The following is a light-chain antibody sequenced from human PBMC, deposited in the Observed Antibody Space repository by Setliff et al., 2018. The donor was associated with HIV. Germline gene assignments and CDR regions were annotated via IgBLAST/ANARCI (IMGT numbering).Light chain of an antibody. Sequence: QSVLAQPRSVSGSPGQSVTISCTGTSSDVGDYNHVSWYQQHPGKAPKLIIYDANKRSSGVPDRFSASKSGNTASLTISGLQAEDEADYYCSYAGKFTWVLGGGTKVTVL. V-gene: IGLV2-11*01. CDR2: DAN. CDR1: SSDVGDYNH. J-gene: IGLJ3*02. CDR3: CSYAGKFTWV.